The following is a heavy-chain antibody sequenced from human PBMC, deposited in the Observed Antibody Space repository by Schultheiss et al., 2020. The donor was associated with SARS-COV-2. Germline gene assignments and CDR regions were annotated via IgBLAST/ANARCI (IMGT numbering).Heavy chain of an antibody. CDR3: ARDIVGGGVRQRLGMDV. V-gene: IGHV4-34*01. Sequence: GSVRLSCAVYGGSFSGYYWSWIRQPPGKGLEWIGEINHSGSTNYNPSLKSRVSISVDTSKNQVSLKLSSVTAADTAVYYCARDIVGGGVRQRLGMDVWGQGTTVTVSS. D-gene: IGHD3-16*01. CDR1: GGSFSGYY. CDR2: INHSGST. J-gene: IGHJ6*02.